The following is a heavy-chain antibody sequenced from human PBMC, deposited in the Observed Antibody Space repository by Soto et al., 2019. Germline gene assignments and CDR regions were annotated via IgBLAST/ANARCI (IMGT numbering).Heavy chain of an antibody. J-gene: IGHJ6*02. CDR3: AKAEAAQSMVTRALMVDV. CDR1: GFTFSSYG. Sequence: HPGGSLRLSCAASGFTFSSYGMHWVRQAPGKGLEWVAVISYDGSNKYYADSVKGRFTISRDNSKNTLYLQMNSLRAEDTAVYYCAKAEAAQSMVTRALMVDVWGQGTTVTVSS. V-gene: IGHV3-30*18. CDR2: ISYDGSNK. D-gene: IGHD5-18*01.